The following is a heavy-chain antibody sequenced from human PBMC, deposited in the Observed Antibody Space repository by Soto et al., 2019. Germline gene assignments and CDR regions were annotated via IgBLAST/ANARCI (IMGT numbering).Heavy chain of an antibody. Sequence: EGQLVESGGGLVQPGGSLRLSCAASGFTCSSYSINLVRQAPGKGLEWVSYISSSSSTIYYADSVKGRFTISRDNAKNSRYLQMNILRDEDTAVYYCARGGRYPQDYSYYGMDVWGQGTTVTVSS. V-gene: IGHV3-48*02. CDR1: GFTCSSYS. J-gene: IGHJ6*02. CDR3: ARGGRYPQDYSYYGMDV. D-gene: IGHD3-16*02. CDR2: ISSSSSTI.